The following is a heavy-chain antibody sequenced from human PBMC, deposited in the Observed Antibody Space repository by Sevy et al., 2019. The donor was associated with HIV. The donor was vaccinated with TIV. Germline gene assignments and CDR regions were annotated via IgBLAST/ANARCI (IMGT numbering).Heavy chain of an antibody. Sequence: GGSLRLSCAASGFTFSSYAMSWVRQAPGKGLEWVSAISGSGGSTYYADSVKGRFTISRDNSKNTLYLQMNSLRAEDTAVYYCAKGRGGTSFYYYGMDVWGQGTTVTVSS. CDR2: ISGSGGST. CDR1: GFTFSSYA. D-gene: IGHD2-15*01. V-gene: IGHV3-23*01. CDR3: AKGRGGTSFYYYGMDV. J-gene: IGHJ6*02.